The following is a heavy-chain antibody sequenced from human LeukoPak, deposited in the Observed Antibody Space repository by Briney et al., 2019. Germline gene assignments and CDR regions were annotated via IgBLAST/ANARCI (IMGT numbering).Heavy chain of an antibody. Sequence: SETLSLTCTVSGGSISSYYWGWIRQPPGKGLEWIGYIYYSGSTNYNPSLKSRVTISVDTSKNQFSLKLSSVTAADTAVYYCARDNPDYYGMDVWGQGTTVTVSS. CDR1: GGSISSYY. J-gene: IGHJ6*02. V-gene: IGHV4-59*01. CDR3: ARDNPDYYGMDV. CDR2: IYYSGST.